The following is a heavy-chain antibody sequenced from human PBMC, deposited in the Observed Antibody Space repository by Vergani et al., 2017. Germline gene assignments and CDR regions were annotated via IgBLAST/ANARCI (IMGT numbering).Heavy chain of an antibody. V-gene: IGHV3-23*01. CDR3: ARKNPLDY. J-gene: IGHJ4*02. CDR2: ISGSGGST. CDR1: GFTFSSQV. Sequence: EVQLLESGGGLVQPGGSLRLSCAASGFTFSSQVMSWVRQAPGKGLEWVSGISGSGGSTYYADSVKGRFTVSRDNAKNSLYLQMNSLRAEDTAVYYCARKNPLDYWGQGTLVTVSS.